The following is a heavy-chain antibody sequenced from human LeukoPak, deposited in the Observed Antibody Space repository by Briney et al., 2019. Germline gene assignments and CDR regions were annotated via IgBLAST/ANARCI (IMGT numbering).Heavy chain of an antibody. Sequence: SQTLSLTCTVSGGSISSGGSYWSWMRQHPEKGLEWIGYIYYSGSTYYNPSLKSRLIISVDTSKNQFSLKLSPVTAADTAVYYCARHYSRSWDWFDPWGQGTLVIVSP. V-gene: IGHV4-31*03. CDR2: IYYSGST. D-gene: IGHD6-13*01. CDR3: ARHYSRSWDWFDP. CDR1: GGSISSGGSY. J-gene: IGHJ5*02.